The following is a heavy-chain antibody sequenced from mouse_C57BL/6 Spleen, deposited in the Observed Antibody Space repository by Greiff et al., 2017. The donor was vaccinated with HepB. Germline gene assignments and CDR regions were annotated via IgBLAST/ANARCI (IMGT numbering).Heavy chain of an antibody. CDR2: IHPNSGST. CDR1: GYTFTSYW. D-gene: IGHD2-4*01. Sequence: QVQLKQPGAELVKPGASVKLSCKASGYTFTSYWMHWVKQRPGQGLEWIGMIHPNSGSTNYNEKFKSKATLTVDKSSSTAYMQLSSLTSEDSAVYYCARGDDYDTYAMDYWGQGTSVTVSS. J-gene: IGHJ4*01. V-gene: IGHV1-64*01. CDR3: ARGDDYDTYAMDY.